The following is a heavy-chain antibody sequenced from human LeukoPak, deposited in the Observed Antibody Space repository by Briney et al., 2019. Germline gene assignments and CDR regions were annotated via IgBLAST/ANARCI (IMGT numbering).Heavy chain of an antibody. J-gene: IGHJ6*03. V-gene: IGHV3-21*01. CDR1: GFTFSSYS. CDR3: ARDRYCSSTSCYTGLFYYYYYMDV. CDR2: ISSSSSHI. Sequence: PGGSLRLSCAASGFTFSSYSMNWVHQAPGKGLEWVSSISSSSSHIYYADSVKGRFTISRDNAKNSLYLQMNSLRAEDTAVYYCARDRYCSSTSCYTGLFYYYYYMDVWGKGTTVTVSS. D-gene: IGHD2-2*02.